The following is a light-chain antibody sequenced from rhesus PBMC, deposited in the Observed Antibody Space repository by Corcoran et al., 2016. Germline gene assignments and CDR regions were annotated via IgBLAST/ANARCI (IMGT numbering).Light chain of an antibody. Sequence: DIQMTQSPSSLSASVGDRVTITCRASENVNNYLNWYQQKQGKAPKLLIYKASTLQSGVPSRFSGSGSGTDYTFTISSLQPEDVATYYCQHGYGTPLTFGGGTKVELK. V-gene: IGKV1-74*01. CDR3: QHGYGTPLT. J-gene: IGKJ4*01. CDR2: KAS. CDR1: ENVNNY.